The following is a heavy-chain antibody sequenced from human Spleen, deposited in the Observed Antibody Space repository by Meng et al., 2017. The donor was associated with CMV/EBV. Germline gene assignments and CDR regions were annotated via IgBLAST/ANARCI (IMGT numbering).Heavy chain of an antibody. CDR3: TRLLIAADGYGVDY. V-gene: IGHV3-73*01. CDR1: GFTFSGSS. J-gene: IGHJ4*02. CDR2: IRSKTNNYAT. Sequence: SGFTFSGSSMHWVRKASGKGLEWIGRIRSKTNNYATSYAASVKGRFTISRDDSKNTAYLQMNSLKTEDTAVYYCTRLLIAADGYGVDYWGQGTLVTVSS. D-gene: IGHD6-13*01.